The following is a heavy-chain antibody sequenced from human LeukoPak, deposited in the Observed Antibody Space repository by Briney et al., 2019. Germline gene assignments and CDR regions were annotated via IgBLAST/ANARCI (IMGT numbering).Heavy chain of an antibody. J-gene: IGHJ4*02. V-gene: IGHV1-24*01. CDR1: GYTFTSYY. CDR3: ATPKVYYYGSGVEYYFDY. CDR2: FDAEERET. D-gene: IGHD3-10*01. Sequence: ASVKVSCKASGYTFTSYYMHWVRQAPGKGLEWMGGFDAEERETIYAQKFQGRVTMTEDTSTDTAYMELSSLRSEDTAVYYCATPKVYYYGSGVEYYFDYWGQGTLVTVSS.